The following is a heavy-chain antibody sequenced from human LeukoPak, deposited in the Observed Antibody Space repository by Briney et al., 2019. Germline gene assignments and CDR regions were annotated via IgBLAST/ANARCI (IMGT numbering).Heavy chain of an antibody. J-gene: IGHJ4*02. CDR1: GFTFTNSA. CDR2: INDVASHI. V-gene: IGHV3-21*04. Sequence: GGSLRLSCAASGFTFTNSAMNWVRQAPGRGLEWVSSINDVASHIYYADSVKGRFTISRDNAKNSVSLQMNNLRAEDTGVYYCAQGGYYDSSDYWGQGTLVTVSS. CDR3: AQGGYYDSSDY. D-gene: IGHD3-22*01.